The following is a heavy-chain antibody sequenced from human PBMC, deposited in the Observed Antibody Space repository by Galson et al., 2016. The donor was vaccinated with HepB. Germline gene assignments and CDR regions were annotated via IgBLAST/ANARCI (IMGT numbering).Heavy chain of an antibody. Sequence: SLRLSCAASGFTFSNFWMTWVRQAPGKGLEWVANIKQDGSEKYYVDSVKGRFTISRDNAENSLHLQMNSLRADDTAVYYCARSVSASYWGQGTLVTVSS. CDR2: IKQDGSEK. D-gene: IGHD6-25*01. V-gene: IGHV3-7*01. J-gene: IGHJ4*02. CDR1: GFTFSNFW. CDR3: ARSVSASY.